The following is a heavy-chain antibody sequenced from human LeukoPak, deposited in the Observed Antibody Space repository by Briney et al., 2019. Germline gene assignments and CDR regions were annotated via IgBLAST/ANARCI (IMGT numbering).Heavy chain of an antibody. CDR1: GFTFSSYS. V-gene: IGHV3-48*01. CDR3: AKDSITMVRGVIDY. CDR2: ISSSSSTI. Sequence: PGGSLRLSCAASGFTFSSYSMNWVRQAPGKGLEWVSYISSSSSTIYYADSVKGRFTISRDNSKNTLYLQMNSLRAEDTAVYYCAKDSITMVRGVIDYWGQGTLVTVSS. D-gene: IGHD3-10*01. J-gene: IGHJ4*02.